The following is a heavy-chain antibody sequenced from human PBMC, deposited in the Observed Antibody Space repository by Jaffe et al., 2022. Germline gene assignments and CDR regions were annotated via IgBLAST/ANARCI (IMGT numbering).Heavy chain of an antibody. J-gene: IGHJ6*03. CDR2: IYTSGST. CDR3: AREAEYYYDSSGYYLYYYYYYMDV. D-gene: IGHD3-22*01. Sequence: QVQLQESGPGLVKPSQTLSLTCTVSGGSISSGSYYWSWIRQPAGKGLEWIGRIYTSGSTNYNPSLKSRVTISVDTSKNQFSLKLSSVTAADTAVYYCAREAEYYYDSSGYYLYYYYYYMDVWGKGTTVTVSS. V-gene: IGHV4-61*02. CDR1: GGSISSGSYY.